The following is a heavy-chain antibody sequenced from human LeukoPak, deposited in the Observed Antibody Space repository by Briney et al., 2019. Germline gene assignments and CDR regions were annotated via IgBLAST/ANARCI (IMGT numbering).Heavy chain of an antibody. CDR2: MNPNSGNT. Sequence: ASVKVSCKASGYTFTSYDINWERQATGQGLEWMGWMNPNSGNTGYAQKFQGRVTMTRNTSISTAYMELSSLRSEDTAVYYCARAIRITMVRGVISYYFDYWGQGTLVTVSS. V-gene: IGHV1-8*01. D-gene: IGHD3-10*01. J-gene: IGHJ4*02. CDR3: ARAIRITMVRGVISYYFDY. CDR1: GYTFTSYD.